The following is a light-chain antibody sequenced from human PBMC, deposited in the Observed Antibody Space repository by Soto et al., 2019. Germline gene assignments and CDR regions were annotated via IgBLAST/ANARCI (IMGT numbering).Light chain of an antibody. V-gene: IGKV3-20*01. CDR1: QSVSNIY. CDR2: GAT. Sequence: EIVLTQSPGTLSLSPGDRATLSCRASQSVSNIYFAWYQQKPGQAPRLLIYGATSRANGSPDRISGSGSGTDVSLTISRLEHEDFAVYYCQQYGSSPLYTFGQGSKLEIK. J-gene: IGKJ2*01. CDR3: QQYGSSPLYT.